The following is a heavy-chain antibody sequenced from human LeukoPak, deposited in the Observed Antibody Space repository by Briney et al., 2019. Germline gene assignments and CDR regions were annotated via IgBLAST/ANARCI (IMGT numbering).Heavy chain of an antibody. CDR2: ISSSSSTI. Sequence: GGSLRLSCAASGFTLSSYSMYWVRQAPGKGLEWVSYISSSSSTIYYADSVKGRFTISGDNAKNSLYLQMNSLRAEDTAVYYCARGAYYYMDVWGKGTTVTVSS. CDR3: ARGAYYYMDV. CDR1: GFTLSSYS. V-gene: IGHV3-48*04. J-gene: IGHJ6*03.